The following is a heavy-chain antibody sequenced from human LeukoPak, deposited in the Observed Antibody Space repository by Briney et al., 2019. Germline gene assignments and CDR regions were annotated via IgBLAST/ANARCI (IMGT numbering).Heavy chain of an antibody. CDR2: ISSTSSYI. V-gene: IGHV3-21*01. CDR1: GFTFSDYS. J-gene: IGHJ4*02. D-gene: IGHD6-13*01. Sequence: HPGGSLRLSCAASGFTFSDYSLTWVRQAPGKGLEWVSSISSTSSYIYYADSLKGRFTISRDNAKSSLYLQMNSLRAEDTAVYYCARTVTAGIYRGGYYFDYWGQGALVTVSS. CDR3: ARTVTAGIYRGGYYFDY.